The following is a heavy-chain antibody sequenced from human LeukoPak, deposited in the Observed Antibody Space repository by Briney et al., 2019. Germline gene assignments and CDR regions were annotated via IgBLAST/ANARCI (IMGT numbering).Heavy chain of an antibody. J-gene: IGHJ4*02. Sequence: GGSLRLSYAASGFTFSSDWMSWVRQAPGEGLEWVANINQDGSVKYYVDSVQGRFTISRDNVKSSLYLYMNSLRADDTAVYYCVRGHSGDWALGGQGTLVTVSS. CDR1: GFTFSSDW. V-gene: IGHV3-7*01. D-gene: IGHD2-21*02. CDR3: VRGHSGDWAL. CDR2: INQDGSVK.